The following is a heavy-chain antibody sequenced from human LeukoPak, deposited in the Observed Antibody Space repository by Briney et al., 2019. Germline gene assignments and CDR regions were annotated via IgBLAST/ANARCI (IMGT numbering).Heavy chain of an antibody. Sequence: PSETLSLTCAVYGGSFSGYYWSWIRQPPGKGLEWIGEIFHSGSTNYNPSLKSRVTISVDKSRNQFSLKLSTVTAADTAMYYCARHRGSGGRYGMDVWGQGTTVTVSS. J-gene: IGHJ6*02. CDR1: GGSFSGYY. CDR3: ARHRGSGGRYGMDV. V-gene: IGHV4-34*12. CDR2: IFHSGST. D-gene: IGHD6-19*01.